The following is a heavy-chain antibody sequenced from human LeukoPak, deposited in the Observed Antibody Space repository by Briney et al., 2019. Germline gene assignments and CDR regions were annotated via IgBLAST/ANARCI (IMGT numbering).Heavy chain of an antibody. D-gene: IGHD3-16*01. J-gene: IGHJ4*02. Sequence: GGSLRLSCAASGFTFSSYSMNWVRQAPGKGLEWVSSIRSSSSYIYYADSVKGRFTISRDNAKNSLYLQMNSLRAEDTAVYYCARDSLGGYWGQGTLVTVSS. V-gene: IGHV3-21*01. CDR1: GFTFSSYS. CDR3: ARDSLGGY. CDR2: IRSSSSYI.